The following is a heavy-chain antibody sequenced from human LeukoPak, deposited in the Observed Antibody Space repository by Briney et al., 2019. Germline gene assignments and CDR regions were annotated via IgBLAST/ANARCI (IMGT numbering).Heavy chain of an antibody. CDR1: GLTFSSFA. D-gene: IGHD2-8*01. CDR3: ARKSPVSLDAFDI. CDR2: ISSSSSYI. Sequence: GGSLRLSCATSGLTFSSFAMNWVRQAPGKGLEWVSSISSSSSYIYYADSVKGRFTISRDNAKNSLYLQMNSLRAEDTAVYYCARKSPVSLDAFDIWGQGTMVTVSS. V-gene: IGHV3-21*01. J-gene: IGHJ3*02.